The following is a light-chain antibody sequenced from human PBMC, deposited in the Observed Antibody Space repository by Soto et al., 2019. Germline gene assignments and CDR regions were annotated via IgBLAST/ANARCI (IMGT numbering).Light chain of an antibody. V-gene: IGKV3-20*01. J-gene: IGKJ5*01. CDR3: QQYTSSLNT. Sequence: QSPGTLSLSPGEGATLSCRASETIRNNYLAWYQQKPGQAPRLLIYGASVRATGVPDRFSGSGSGTVFTLTISRLEPEDFAVYYCQQYTSSLNTFGQGTRLEIK. CDR1: ETIRNNY. CDR2: GAS.